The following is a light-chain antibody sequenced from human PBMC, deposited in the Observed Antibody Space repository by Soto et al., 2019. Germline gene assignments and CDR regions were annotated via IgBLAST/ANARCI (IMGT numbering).Light chain of an antibody. Sequence: IVMTQSPATLSVTPGERATLSCRASQSVSSNLAWDQQTPGQTPRLLIYDTSIRATGVPARFSGSRSGAEFTLTISSLQSEDFAVYYCQHYVNWPLTFGGGTKV. J-gene: IGKJ4*01. CDR2: DTS. CDR3: QHYVNWPLT. V-gene: IGKV3-15*01. CDR1: QSVSSN.